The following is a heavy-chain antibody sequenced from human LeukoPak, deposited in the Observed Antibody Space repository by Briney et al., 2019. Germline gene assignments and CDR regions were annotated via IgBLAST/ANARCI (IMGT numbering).Heavy chain of an antibody. CDR1: GYTFTSNY. V-gene: IGHV1-46*01. D-gene: IGHD3-10*01. Sequence: GASVKVSCKTSGYTFTSNYMHWVRQARGQGLEWMGIINPSGGSTTYAQKFQDRVTMTWDTSTSTVYMELSSLRSEDTAVYYCARGEMGYGSGSYPYNWFDPWGQGTLVTVSS. J-gene: IGHJ5*02. CDR3: ARGEMGYGSGSYPYNWFDP. CDR2: INPSGGST.